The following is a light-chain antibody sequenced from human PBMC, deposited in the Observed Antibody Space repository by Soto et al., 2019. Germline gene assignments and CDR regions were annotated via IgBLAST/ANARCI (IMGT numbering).Light chain of an antibody. V-gene: IGLV1-44*01. J-gene: IGLJ2*01. CDR3: AAWDDSLNAVV. CDR1: SSNIGSNT. Sequence: QSVLTQPPSASGTPGQRVTISCSGSSSNIGSNTVNWYQQLPGTAPKLLIYSNNQRPSGVPDRFSGSKSGTPASLAISGLQSEDEADYYCAAWDDSLNAVVFGGGTQLTVL. CDR2: SNN.